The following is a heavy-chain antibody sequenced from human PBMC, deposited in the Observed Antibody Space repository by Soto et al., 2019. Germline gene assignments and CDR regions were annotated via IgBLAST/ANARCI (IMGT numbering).Heavy chain of an antibody. CDR3: AGGVYDNNGYSYP. D-gene: IGHD3-22*01. Sequence: RLSCAASGFNFSTYEMTWLRQAPGKGLVWISYISSSGNTIYYADSVQGRFTISRANAKNSLYLQMNSLRAEDTAVYYCAGGVYDNNGYSYPWGQGTLVTVSS. J-gene: IGHJ5*02. V-gene: IGHV3-48*03. CDR1: GFNFSTYE. CDR2: ISSSGNTI.